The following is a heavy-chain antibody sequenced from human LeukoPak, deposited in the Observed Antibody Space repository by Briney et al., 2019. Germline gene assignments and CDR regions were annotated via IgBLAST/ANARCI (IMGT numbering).Heavy chain of an antibody. V-gene: IGHV3-23*03. D-gene: IGHD2-21*01. CDR2: IYSDSSDT. CDR1: GFTLSSSS. CDR3: AKRVNHNYFEY. Sequence: GGSLRLSCVASGFTLSSSSMAWVRQAPGGRPDWVSDIYSDSSDTYYADSVKGRFSICRDDSKNTLYLQMYSLRTEDTATYYCAKRVNHNYFEYWGRGTLVTVSS. J-gene: IGHJ4*02.